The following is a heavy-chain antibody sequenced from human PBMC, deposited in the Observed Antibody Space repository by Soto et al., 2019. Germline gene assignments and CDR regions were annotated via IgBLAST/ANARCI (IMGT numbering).Heavy chain of an antibody. D-gene: IGHD3-3*01. J-gene: IGHJ4*02. CDR3: ATVSAILGVMSSFAY. CDR1: GASITNYY. Sequence: TSETLSLTCTVSGASITNYYWGWIRQPPGKGLEWIGYIYYSGTTNYNPSLKSRVTMSVDTSKNQFSLKLTSVTAADTAVYYCATVSAILGVMSSFAYRGQGTLVTVSS. V-gene: IGHV4-59*01. CDR2: IYYSGTT.